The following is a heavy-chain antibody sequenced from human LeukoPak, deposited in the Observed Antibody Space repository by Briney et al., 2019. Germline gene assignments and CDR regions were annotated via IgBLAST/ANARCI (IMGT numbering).Heavy chain of an antibody. CDR2: VYTSEDA. D-gene: IGHD2/OR15-2a*01. J-gene: IGHJ4*02. V-gene: IGHV4-4*07. CDR1: GGSLNSYY. Sequence: SETLSLTCSVSGGSLNSYYWSWIRQPAGKGLEWIGRVYTSEDAKYNPSLESRVSMSLDTSKNQFSLKLSSVTAADTAVYYCAGHHPRNTVDFWGQGTLVTVSS. CDR3: AGHHPRNTVDF.